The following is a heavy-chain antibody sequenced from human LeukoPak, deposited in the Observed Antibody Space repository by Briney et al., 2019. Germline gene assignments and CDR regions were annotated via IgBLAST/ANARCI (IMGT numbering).Heavy chain of an antibody. D-gene: IGHD3-16*02. CDR1: GFTFSTYA. CDR2: IWYDGSEQ. CDR3: AREGDSRWGELSP. Sequence: GRSMRLSCAASGFTFSTYAIHWVRQAPGKGLEWVAVIWYDGSEQYYADSVKGRFIISRDNSKSTSDLQMNSLRAEDTAVYYCAREGDSRWGELSPWGQGTLVTVSA. V-gene: IGHV3-33*01. J-gene: IGHJ1*01.